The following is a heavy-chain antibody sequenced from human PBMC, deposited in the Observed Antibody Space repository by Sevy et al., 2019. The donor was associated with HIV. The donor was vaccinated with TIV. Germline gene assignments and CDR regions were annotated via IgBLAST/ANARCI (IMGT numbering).Heavy chain of an antibody. J-gene: IGHJ4*02. Sequence: ASVKVSCKASGYTFTSYGISWVRQAPGQGLEWMGWISAYNANTNSAQKLQGRVTKTTDTSTSTAYMELRSLRSDDTAVYYCARDDCPNTSCHGSLLYWGQGTLVTVSS. CDR1: GYTFTSYG. CDR3: ARDDCPNTSCHGSLLY. V-gene: IGHV1-18*01. CDR2: ISAYNANT. D-gene: IGHD2-2*01.